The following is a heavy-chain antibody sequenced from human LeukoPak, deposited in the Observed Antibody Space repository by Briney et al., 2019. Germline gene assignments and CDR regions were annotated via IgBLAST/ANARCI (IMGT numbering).Heavy chain of an antibody. Sequence: GGSPRLSCAASGITFSSYWMHWVRQAPGKGLVWVSRINTDGSRTSYADSVKGRFTISRDNTKNTLNLQMNSLRAEDTAVYYCASFCSGGDCPGGIDYWGQGTLVTVSS. CDR2: INTDGSRT. CDR1: GITFSSYW. V-gene: IGHV3-74*01. D-gene: IGHD2-21*02. CDR3: ASFCSGGDCPGGIDY. J-gene: IGHJ4*02.